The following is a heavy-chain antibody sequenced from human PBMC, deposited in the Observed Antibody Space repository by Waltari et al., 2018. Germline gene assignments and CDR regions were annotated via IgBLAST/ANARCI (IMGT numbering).Heavy chain of an antibody. J-gene: IGHJ4*02. Sequence: VQLVESGGGLVQPGGSLSLSCAASGFIFSNYAMTWVRQAPGKGRGWSLVIRDDGSKEYYADSVKGRFTISRDNSKNTLYRQMNSLRAEDTAVYYWAKGKIGHQLVRDFDYWGQGTLVTVSS. V-gene: IGHV3-30*02. CDR3: AKGKIGHQLVRDFDY. CDR1: GFIFSNYA. CDR2: IRDDGSKE. D-gene: IGHD6-13*01.